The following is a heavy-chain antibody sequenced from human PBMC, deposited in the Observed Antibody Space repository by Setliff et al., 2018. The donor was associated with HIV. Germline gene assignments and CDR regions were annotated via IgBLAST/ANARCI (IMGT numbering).Heavy chain of an antibody. CDR1: GGSFSGYY. D-gene: IGHD4-17*01. CDR3: AREIYGGNSRPFDY. J-gene: IGHJ4*02. CDR2: ITHSGST. V-gene: IGHV4-34*01. Sequence: PSETLSLTCAVYGGSFSGYYWTWIRQPPGKGLEWIGEITHSGSTNYNPSLETRVTISVDTSKNQFSLKLNSVTAADTAVYFCAREIYGGNSRPFDYWGQGTQVTVSS.